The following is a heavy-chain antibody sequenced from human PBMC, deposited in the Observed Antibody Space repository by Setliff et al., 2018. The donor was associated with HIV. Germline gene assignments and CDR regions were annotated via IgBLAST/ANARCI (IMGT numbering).Heavy chain of an antibody. V-gene: IGHV4-61*09. Sequence: SETLSLTCTVSGGSISSGSYYWSWIRQPAGKGLEWIGHIYTSGSTNYNPSLNSRVTISVDTSKNQFSLKLSSVTAADTAVYYCARAPRGYHDSSGYYPYAFDIWGQGTMVTVSS. CDR1: GGSISSGSYY. J-gene: IGHJ3*02. CDR2: IYTSGST. D-gene: IGHD3-22*01. CDR3: ARAPRGYHDSSGYYPYAFDI.